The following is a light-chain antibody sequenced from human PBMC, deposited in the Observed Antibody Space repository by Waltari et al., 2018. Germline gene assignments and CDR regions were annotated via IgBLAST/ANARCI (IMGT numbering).Light chain of an antibody. Sequence: EIVLTQSPGTLSLSAGERATLSCMTSQTLNNNYLAWYQQKPGQSPGLLIFAASKRATGVRSRFSGSGSGTDFTLTISRLEPEDFAMYYCQQYGSSPYSFGQGARVDFK. CDR2: AAS. J-gene: IGKJ2*01. CDR1: QTLNNNY. V-gene: IGKV3-20*01. CDR3: QQYGSSPYS.